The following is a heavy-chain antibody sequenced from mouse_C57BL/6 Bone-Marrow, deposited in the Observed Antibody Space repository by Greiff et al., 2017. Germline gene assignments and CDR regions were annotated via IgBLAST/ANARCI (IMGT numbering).Heavy chain of an antibody. Sequence: LVESGPGLVAPSQSLSITCTVSGFSLISYGVDWVRPSPGKGLEWLGVIWGVGSTNYNSALKSRLGLSKDNSTSQVFLKMNRLQTEDTAMYYCARYGKGYAMDYWGQGTSVTVSS. J-gene: IGHJ4*01. CDR3: ARYGKGYAMDY. D-gene: IGHD2-1*01. CDR2: IWGVGST. CDR1: GFSLISYG. V-gene: IGHV2-6*01.